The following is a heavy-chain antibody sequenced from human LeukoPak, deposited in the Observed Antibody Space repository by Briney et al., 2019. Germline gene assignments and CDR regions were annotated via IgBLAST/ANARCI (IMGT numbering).Heavy chain of an antibody. J-gene: IGHJ3*02. CDR2: IYPGDSDT. CDR3: ARVGYCSSTSCYRVNAFDI. Sequence: GESLKISCKTSGYSFSNYWIGWVRQMPGKGLEWMGIIYPGDSDTRYSPSFQGQVTISADKSISTAYLQWSSLKASDTAMYYCARVGYCSSTSCYRVNAFDIWGQGTMVTVSS. V-gene: IGHV5-51*01. CDR1: GYSFSNYW. D-gene: IGHD2-2*01.